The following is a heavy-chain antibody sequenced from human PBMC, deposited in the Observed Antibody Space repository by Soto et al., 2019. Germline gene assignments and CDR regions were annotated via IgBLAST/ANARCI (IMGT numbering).Heavy chain of an antibody. D-gene: IGHD2-15*01. CDR1: GYTFTSYG. V-gene: IGHV1-18*01. CDR2: ISAYKGNT. CDR3: ARKQAGYFSGIDY. J-gene: IGHJ4*02. Sequence: ASVKVSCKTSGYTFTSYGIAWVRQAPGQGLEWMGWISAYKGNTIYDQKVQGRATMTTDTPTSTAYMELRSLRSDDTAVYFCARKQAGYFSGIDYWGQGTLVTVSS.